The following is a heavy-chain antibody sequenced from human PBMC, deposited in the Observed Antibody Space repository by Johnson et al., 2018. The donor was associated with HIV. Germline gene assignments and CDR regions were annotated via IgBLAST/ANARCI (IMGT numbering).Heavy chain of an antibody. CDR2: IKSKTDGGTT. D-gene: IGHD3-22*01. Sequence: VQLVESGGGLVKPGGSLRLSCAASGFSFSNAWMSWVRQAPGKGLEWVGRIKSKTDGGTTDYAAPVKGRFSISRDDSKNTLFIQMNSLKTEDTAVYYCTTGGVSSGYYFFHWGQGTMVTVSS. CDR1: GFSFSNAW. J-gene: IGHJ3*01. CDR3: TTGGVSSGYYFFH. V-gene: IGHV3-15*01.